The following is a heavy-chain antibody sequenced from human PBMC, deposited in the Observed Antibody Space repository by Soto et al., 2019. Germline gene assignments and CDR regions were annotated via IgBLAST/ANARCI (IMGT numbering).Heavy chain of an antibody. CDR3: AKDPYSSTINWFDP. CDR1: GFTFSSYG. Sequence: QVQLVESGGGVVQPGTSLRLSCAASGFTFSSYGMHWVRQAPGKGLEWVALISYDGSNKYYGDSVKGRFTISRDNSKNTLYLQINSLRVEDTAVYYCAKDPYSSTINWFDPWGQGTLVTVSS. CDR2: ISYDGSNK. D-gene: IGHD6-13*01. V-gene: IGHV3-30*18. J-gene: IGHJ5*02.